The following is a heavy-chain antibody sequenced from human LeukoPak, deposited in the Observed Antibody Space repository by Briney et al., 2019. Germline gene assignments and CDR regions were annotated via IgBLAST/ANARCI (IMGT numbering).Heavy chain of an antibody. CDR2: ISWNSGSI. V-gene: IGHV3-9*01. CDR3: AKDPYGGNSGAFDI. Sequence: GRSLRLSCAASGFTFDDYAMHWVRQAPGKGLEWVSGISWNSGSIGYADSVKGRFTISRDNAKNSLYLQINSLRAEDTALYYCAKDPYGGNSGAFDIWGQGTMVTVSS. CDR1: GFTFDDYA. J-gene: IGHJ3*02. D-gene: IGHD4-23*01.